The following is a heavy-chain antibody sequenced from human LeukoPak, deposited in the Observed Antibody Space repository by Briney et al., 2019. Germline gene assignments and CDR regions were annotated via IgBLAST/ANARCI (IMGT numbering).Heavy chain of an antibody. Sequence: GGSLRLSCAASGFTFSSYAMHWVRQAPGKGLEWVSVLYAGGTTYYADSVKGRFTISRDNSKNTVYLQMNSLRAEDTAVYYCARDLGQWLIFGYWGQGTLVTVSS. CDR2: LYAGGTT. D-gene: IGHD6-19*01. CDR3: ARDLGQWLIFGY. CDR1: GFTFSSYA. J-gene: IGHJ4*02. V-gene: IGHV3-66*01.